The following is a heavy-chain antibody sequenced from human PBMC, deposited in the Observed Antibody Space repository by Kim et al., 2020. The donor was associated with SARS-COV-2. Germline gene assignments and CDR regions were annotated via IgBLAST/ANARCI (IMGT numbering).Heavy chain of an antibody. J-gene: IGHJ4*02. Sequence: HSGSTNYNPSLKSRVTISVDKSENQFSLKLSSVTAADTAVYYCASEDFDYWGQGTLVTVSS. CDR2: HSGST. V-gene: IGHV4-4*02. CDR3: ASEDFDY.